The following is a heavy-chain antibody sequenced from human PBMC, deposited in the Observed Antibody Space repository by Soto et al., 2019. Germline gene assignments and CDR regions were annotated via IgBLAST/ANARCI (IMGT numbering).Heavy chain of an antibody. V-gene: IGHV3-23*01. CDR2: ISGSGGST. CDR1: GFTFSNYA. D-gene: IGHD1-1*01. Sequence: GGSLRLSCAASGFTFSNYAMTWVRQAPGKGLEWVSTISGSGGSTYYADSVKGRFTISRDNSKNTLYLQLNSLRAEDTAIYYCAKDRTTAGTTVRFDPWGQGTLVTVSS. CDR3: AKDRTTAGTTVRFDP. J-gene: IGHJ5*02.